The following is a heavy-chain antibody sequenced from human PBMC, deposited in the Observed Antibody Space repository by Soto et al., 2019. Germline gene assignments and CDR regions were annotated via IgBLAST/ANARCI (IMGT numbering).Heavy chain of an antibody. V-gene: IGHV4-59*01. Sequence: PSETLSLTCTVSGGSISSYYWSWIRQPPGTGLEWIGYIYYSGSTNYNPSLKSRVTISVDTSKNQFSLKLSSVTAADTAVYYCASFFRRSRGSSGYYSEYFRHWGQGTLVTVSS. J-gene: IGHJ1*01. CDR1: GGSISSYY. CDR2: IYYSGST. CDR3: ASFFRRSRGSSGYYSEYFRH. D-gene: IGHD3-22*01.